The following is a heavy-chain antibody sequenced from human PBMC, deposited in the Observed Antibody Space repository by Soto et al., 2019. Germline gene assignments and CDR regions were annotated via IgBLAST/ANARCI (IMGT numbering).Heavy chain of an antibody. D-gene: IGHD1-1*01. V-gene: IGHV4-39*01. CDR2: IYYSGST. J-gene: IGHJ4*02. CDR1: GGSISSSSYY. Sequence: QLQLQESGPGLVKPSETLSLTCTVSGGSISSSSYYWGWIRQPPGKGLEWIGSIYYSGSTYYNPSLKSRVTISVDTSKNQFSLKLSSVTAADTAVYYCPSRQGHSINLFDYWGQGTLVTVSS. CDR3: PSRQGHSINLFDY.